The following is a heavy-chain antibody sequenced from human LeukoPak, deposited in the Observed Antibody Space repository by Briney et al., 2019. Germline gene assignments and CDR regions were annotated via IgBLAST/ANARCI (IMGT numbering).Heavy chain of an antibody. D-gene: IGHD2-15*01. CDR2: IYHSGST. CDR1: GYSISSGYY. Sequence: PSETLSLTCAVSGYSISSGYYWGWIRQPPGKGLEWIGSIYHSGSTYYNPSLKSRVTISVDTSKNQFSLKLSSVTAADTAVYYCARWNWGGGSCYDVYSYGYCYCGMDVWGKGTTVTVSS. CDR3: ARWNWGGGSCYDVYSYGYCYCGMDV. J-gene: IGHJ6*04. V-gene: IGHV4-38-2*01.